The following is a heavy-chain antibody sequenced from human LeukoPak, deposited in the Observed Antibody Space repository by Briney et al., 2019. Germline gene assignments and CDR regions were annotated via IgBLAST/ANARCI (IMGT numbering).Heavy chain of an antibody. V-gene: IGHV3-23*01. J-gene: IGHJ4*02. CDR1: GFTFSSYV. CDR2: ISGGGGSA. Sequence: GGSLRLSCAASGFTFSSYVMNWVRQAPGKGLEWVSVISGGGGSAYYADSVKGRFAISRDNSKNTLYLQMNSLRAEDTAVYYCAKGGKTLAGQFDYWGQGTLVTVSS. CDR3: AKGGKTLAGQFDY. D-gene: IGHD6-19*01.